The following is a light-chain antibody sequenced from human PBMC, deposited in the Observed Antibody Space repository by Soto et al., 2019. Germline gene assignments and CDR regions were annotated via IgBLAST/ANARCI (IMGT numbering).Light chain of an antibody. CDR2: AAS. V-gene: IGKV1-27*01. J-gene: IGKJ3*01. CDR3: QKYKSAPFT. Sequence: DIQMTQSPPSLSASVGDRVTITCRASQGISNYLAWYQQKPRKVPKLLIYAASTLQSGVPSRFSGSGSGTDFTLTITSLQPEDVATYYCQKYKSAPFTFGPGTKVDIK. CDR1: QGISNY.